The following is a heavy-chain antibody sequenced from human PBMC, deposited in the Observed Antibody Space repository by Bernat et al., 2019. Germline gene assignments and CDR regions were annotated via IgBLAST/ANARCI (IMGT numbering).Heavy chain of an antibody. CDR2: IYYSGST. CDR3: ARDLPTPWKNAFDI. Sequence: QVQLQESGPGLVKPSQTLSLTCTVSGGSISRGGYYWSWIRQHPGTGLEWIGYIYYSGSTYYNPSLKSRVTISVDTSKNQFSLKLSSVTAADTAVYYCARDLPTPWKNAFDIWGQGTMVTVSS. CDR1: GGSISRGGYY. J-gene: IGHJ3*02. D-gene: IGHD1-1*01. V-gene: IGHV4-31*03.